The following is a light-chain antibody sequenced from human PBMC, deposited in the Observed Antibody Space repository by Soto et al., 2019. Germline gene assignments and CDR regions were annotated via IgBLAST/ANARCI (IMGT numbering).Light chain of an antibody. CDR3: SSYTSRSTYV. Sequence: QSVMTEPGAVCGTPVDSITISFTVTTSDVGGCNYVSCYQQHPGKAPKLMIYEVSNWPSGVSSRFSGYKSGTTASLTISGLQAEEEADYYCSSYTSRSTYVFGTGTKVTV. CDR1: TSDVGGCNY. CDR2: EVS. J-gene: IGLJ1*01. V-gene: IGLV2-14*01.